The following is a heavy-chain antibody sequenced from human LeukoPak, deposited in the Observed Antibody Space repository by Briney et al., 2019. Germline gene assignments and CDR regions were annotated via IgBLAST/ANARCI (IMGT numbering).Heavy chain of an antibody. J-gene: IGHJ4*02. V-gene: IGHV1-18*01. Sequence: ASVKVSCKASGYTFTSYGISWVRQAPGQGLEWMGWISAYNGNTNYAQRLQGRVTMTTDTSTSTAYMELRSLRSDDTAVYYCARDPGPMYSSSWYYWGQGTLVTVSS. CDR1: GYTFTSYG. CDR3: ARDPGPMYSSSWYY. CDR2: ISAYNGNT. D-gene: IGHD6-13*01.